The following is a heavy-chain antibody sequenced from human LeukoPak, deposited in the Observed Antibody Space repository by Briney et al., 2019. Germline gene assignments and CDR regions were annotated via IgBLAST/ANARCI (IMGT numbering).Heavy chain of an antibody. CDR2: IWYVGSKK. Sequence: GGSLRLSCAASGFTFSSYGMHWVRQAPGKGLEWVAFIWYVGSKKYYEDPVKGRSTISHDNPKNPLYLKMHSLRAEGAAVYYCAKDFWSGYGYWGQGTLVTVSS. J-gene: IGHJ4*02. CDR3: AKDFWSGYGY. CDR1: GFTFSSYG. D-gene: IGHD3-3*01. V-gene: IGHV3-30*02.